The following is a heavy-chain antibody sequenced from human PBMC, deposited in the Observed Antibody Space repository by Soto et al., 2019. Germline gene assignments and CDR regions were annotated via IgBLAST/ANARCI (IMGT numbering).Heavy chain of an antibody. V-gene: IGHV3-33*03. CDR3: ARWGCSGSNCNLNQRSFDL. J-gene: IGHJ4*02. CDR1: GFIFNEYG. CDR2: IWDDGSNK. Sequence: QVQLVESGGGVVQPGRSLRLSCAASGFIFNEYGMHWVRQAPGKGLEWVAVIWDDGSNKYYADSVKGRFTFSRDNSKNTMSLQKNSLRVEDTAVYYCARWGCSGSNCNLNQRSFDLWGQGTIVTVSS. D-gene: IGHD2-15*01.